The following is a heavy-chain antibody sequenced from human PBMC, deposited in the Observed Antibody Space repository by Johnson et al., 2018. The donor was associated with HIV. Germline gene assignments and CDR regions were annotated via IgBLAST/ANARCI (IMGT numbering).Heavy chain of an antibody. CDR1: GFTFSSYA. CDR2: ISYDGSNK. V-gene: IGHV3-30*14. J-gene: IGHJ3*02. Sequence: QVQLVESGGGVVQPGRSLRLSCAASGFTFSSYAMHWVRQAPGKGLEWVAVISYDGSNKYYADSVKGRFTISRDNSKNTLYLQMNSLRAEDTAVYYCARDPSDYDSSGWDRDAFDIWGQGTMVTVSS. CDR3: ARDPSDYDSSGWDRDAFDI. D-gene: IGHD6-19*01.